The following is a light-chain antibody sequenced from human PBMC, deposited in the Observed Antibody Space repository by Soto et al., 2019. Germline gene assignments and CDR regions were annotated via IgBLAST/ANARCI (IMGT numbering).Light chain of an antibody. CDR3: GTWDTSLIAGV. CDR1: NSNIGNNY. V-gene: IGLV1-51*01. Sequence: QSALTQPPSVSAAPGQKVTISCSGSNSNIGNNYVSWYQMLPGTAPKLLIYDNDKRASGTPDRFSGSKSGTSATLDITGLQTGDGADYYCGTWDTSLIAGVFGGGTKVTVL. J-gene: IGLJ2*01. CDR2: DND.